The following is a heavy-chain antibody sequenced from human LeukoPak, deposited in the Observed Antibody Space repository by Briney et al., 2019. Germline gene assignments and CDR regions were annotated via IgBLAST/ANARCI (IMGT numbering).Heavy chain of an antibody. Sequence: PSQTLSLTCAVSGGSISSGGYSWSWIRQPPGKCLEWIGYIYHSGSTYYNPSLKSRVTISVDRSKNQSSLKLSSVTAADTAVYYCARVTPLGYCSSTSCYAGLGTFDIWGQGTMVTVSS. CDR3: ARVTPLGYCSSTSCYAGLGTFDI. V-gene: IGHV4-30-2*01. D-gene: IGHD2-2*01. CDR1: GGSISSGGYS. J-gene: IGHJ3*02. CDR2: IYHSGST.